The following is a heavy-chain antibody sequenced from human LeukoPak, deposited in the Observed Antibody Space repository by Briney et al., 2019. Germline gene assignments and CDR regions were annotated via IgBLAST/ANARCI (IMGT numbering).Heavy chain of an antibody. V-gene: IGHV3-74*01. CDR3: AELGITMIGGV. J-gene: IGHJ6*04. Sequence: GGSLRLSCAASGFTFSSYWMHWVRQAPGKGLVWVSRINSDGSSTSYADSVKGRFTTSRDNAKNSLYLQMNSLRAEDTAVYYCAELGITMIGGVWGKGTTVTISS. CDR1: GFTFSSYW. CDR2: INSDGSST. D-gene: IGHD3-10*02.